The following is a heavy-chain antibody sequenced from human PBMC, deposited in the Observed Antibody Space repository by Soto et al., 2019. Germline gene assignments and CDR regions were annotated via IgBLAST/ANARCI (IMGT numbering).Heavy chain of an antibody. CDR2: ISYDGSNK. D-gene: IGHD6-19*01. V-gene: IGHV3-30-3*01. CDR1: GFTFSSYA. CDR3: ARVEKKAVDAAFDY. J-gene: IGHJ4*01. Sequence: QVQLVESGGGVVQPGRSLRLSCAASGFTFSSYAMHWVRQAPGKGLEWVAVISYDGSNKYHADSVKGRFTITRDNSKNTLYLQMNSLRAADTAVDYCARVEKKAVDAAFDYWGHGTMVTVSS.